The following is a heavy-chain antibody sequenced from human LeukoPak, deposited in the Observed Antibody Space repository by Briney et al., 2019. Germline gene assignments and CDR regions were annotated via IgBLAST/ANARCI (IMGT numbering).Heavy chain of an antibody. CDR2: IYYSGST. V-gene: IGHV4-59*01. D-gene: IGHD6-19*01. Sequence: TSSETLSLTCAVYGGSFSGYYWSWIRQPPGKGLEWIGYIYYSGSTNYNPSLKGRVTISVDTSKNQFSLKLSSVTAADTAVYYCARGRRGWLAAYWGQGTLVTVSS. CDR3: ARGRRGWLAAY. CDR1: GGSFSGYY. J-gene: IGHJ4*02.